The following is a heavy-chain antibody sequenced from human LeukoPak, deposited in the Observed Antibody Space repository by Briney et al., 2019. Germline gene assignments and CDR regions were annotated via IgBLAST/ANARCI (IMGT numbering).Heavy chain of an antibody. Sequence: SETLSLTCTVSGYSISSGYDWGCIRPPPGKQLEWSGNIYHSGSTYYNPSLKSRVTISVDTSKNQFSLKLSSVTAADTAVYYCARGLLDFYYYYYMDVWGKGTTVTVSS. J-gene: IGHJ6*03. CDR3: ARGLLDFYYYYYMDV. D-gene: IGHD2-15*01. CDR1: GYSISSGYD. V-gene: IGHV4-38-2*02. CDR2: IYHSGST.